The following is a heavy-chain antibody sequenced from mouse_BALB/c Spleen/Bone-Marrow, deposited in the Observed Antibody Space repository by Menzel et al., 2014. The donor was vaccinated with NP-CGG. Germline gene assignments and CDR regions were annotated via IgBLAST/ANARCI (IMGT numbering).Heavy chain of an antibody. CDR1: GFNIKDTY. J-gene: IGHJ4*01. V-gene: IGHV14-3*02. CDR3: ARWEYYAMDY. Sequence: EVQRVESGAELVKPGASVKLSCTASGFNIKDTYMHWVKQRPEQGLEWIGRIDPANGNTKYDPKFQGKATITADTSSNTAYLQLISLTSEDTAFYYCARWEYYAMDYWGQGTSVTVSS. D-gene: IGHD4-1*01. CDR2: IDPANGNT.